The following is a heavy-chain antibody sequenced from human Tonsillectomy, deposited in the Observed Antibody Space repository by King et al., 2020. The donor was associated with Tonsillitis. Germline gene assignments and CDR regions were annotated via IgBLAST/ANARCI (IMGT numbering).Heavy chain of an antibody. J-gene: IGHJ5*02. CDR3: SRAPRLQSERRRSYNWFDP. CDR1: GYTFTSYD. Sequence: VQLVESGAEVKKPGASVKVSCTASGYTFTSYDIIWVRQATGHGLEWRGWRNPNSGNIGYAQKFQGRVTVTRTPSIGTAYMEVSSLSSEDTAFYSWSRAPRLQSERRRSYNWFDPWGQGTLVTVSS. CDR2: RNPNSGNI. V-gene: IGHV1-8*01. D-gene: IGHD5-24*01.